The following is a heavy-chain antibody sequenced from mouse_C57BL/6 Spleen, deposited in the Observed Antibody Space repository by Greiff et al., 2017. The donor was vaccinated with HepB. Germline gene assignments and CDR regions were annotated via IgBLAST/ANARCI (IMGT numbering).Heavy chain of an antibody. D-gene: IGHD2-3*01. CDR2: IYPGSGST. J-gene: IGHJ4*01. Sequence: QVQLQPGAELVKPGASVKMSCKASGYTFTSYWITWVKQRPGQGLEWIGDIYPGSGSTNYNEKFKSKATLTVDTSSSTAYMQLSSLTSEDSAVYYCATVTTYYAMDYWGQGTSVTVSS. V-gene: IGHV1-55*01. CDR3: ATVTTYYAMDY. CDR1: GYTFTSYW.